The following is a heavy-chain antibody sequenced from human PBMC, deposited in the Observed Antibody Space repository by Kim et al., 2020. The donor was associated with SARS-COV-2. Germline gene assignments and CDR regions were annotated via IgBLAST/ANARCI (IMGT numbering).Heavy chain of an antibody. V-gene: IGHV3-30*03. J-gene: IGHJ6*02. Sequence: YVASGKGRCTVYRDNCKNTLYLQRNSLRVEDTAVYYCARGKDYAMDVWGQGTTVTVSS. CDR3: ARGKDYAMDV.